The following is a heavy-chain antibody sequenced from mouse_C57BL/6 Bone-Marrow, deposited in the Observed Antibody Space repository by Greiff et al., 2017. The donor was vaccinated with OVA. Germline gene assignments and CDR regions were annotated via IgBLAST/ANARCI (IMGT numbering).Heavy chain of an antibody. D-gene: IGHD3-3*01. CDR1: GFTFSDYY. V-gene: IGHV5-16*01. Sequence: EVHLVESEGGLVQPGSSMKLSCTASGFTFSDYYMAWVRQVPEKGLEWVANINYDGSSTYYLASLKSRFIFSRDNATNNLYLQMSSLKSEDTATYYCAREWGRGYAMDYWGQGTSVTVSS. CDR2: INYDGSST. CDR3: AREWGRGYAMDY. J-gene: IGHJ4*01.